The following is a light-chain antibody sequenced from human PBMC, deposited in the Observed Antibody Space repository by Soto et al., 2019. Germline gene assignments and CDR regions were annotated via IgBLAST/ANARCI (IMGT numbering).Light chain of an antibody. V-gene: IGKV3-20*01. CDR3: QQYNNWPLTWT. J-gene: IGKJ1*01. CDR1: QNVGSDY. Sequence: EIVLTQSPGTLSLSPGERATLSCRASQNVGSDYLAWYQQKPGQAPRILIFGASGRATGIPDRFSGSGSGTEFTLTISSLQSEDFAVYYCQQYNNWPLTWTFGQGTKVDIK. CDR2: GAS.